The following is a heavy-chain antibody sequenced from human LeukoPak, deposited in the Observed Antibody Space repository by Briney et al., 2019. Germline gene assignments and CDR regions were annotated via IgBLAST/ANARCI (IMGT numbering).Heavy chain of an antibody. D-gene: IGHD3-16*01. CDR2: IYTSGST. J-gene: IGHJ4*02. CDR3: AREWGGGDTTYYFDY. V-gene: IGHV4-4*07. CDR1: GGSISSYY. Sequence: SETLSLTCTVSGGSISSYYWSWIRQPAGKGLEWIGRIYTSGSTNYNPSLKGRVTMSVDTSKNQFSLKLSSVTAADTAVYYWAREWGGGDTTYYFDYWGQGTLVTVSS.